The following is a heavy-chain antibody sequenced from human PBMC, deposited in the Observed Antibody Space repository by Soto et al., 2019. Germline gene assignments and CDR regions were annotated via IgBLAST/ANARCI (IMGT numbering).Heavy chain of an antibody. D-gene: IGHD6-13*01. CDR1: GGSFTGYS. Sequence: QVQLQQWGAGLLKPSETLSLTCAVYGGSFTGYSWTWIRQPPGKGLEWIGEINRGGGTTYNPSLNSRVNISVDTSKNQFSLKLTSVTAADTAVYYCARGRRGRTSTWSDFWGQGTLVTVSS. CDR3: ARGRRGRTSTWSDF. CDR2: INRGGGT. V-gene: IGHV4-34*01. J-gene: IGHJ4*02.